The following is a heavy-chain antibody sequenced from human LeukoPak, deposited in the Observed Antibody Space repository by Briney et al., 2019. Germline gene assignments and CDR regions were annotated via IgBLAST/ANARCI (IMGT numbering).Heavy chain of an antibody. CDR3: ARGSDIVVVPAANPFDY. V-gene: IGHV1-18*01. J-gene: IGHJ4*02. CDR1: GYTFTSYG. CDR2: ISAYNGNT. D-gene: IGHD2-2*01. Sequence: GASVKVSCKASGYTFTSYGISWVRQAPGQGLEWMGWISAYNGNTNYAQKLQGRVTMTTDTSTSTAYMELRSLRSDDTAVYYCARGSDIVVVPAANPFDYWGQGTLVTVSS.